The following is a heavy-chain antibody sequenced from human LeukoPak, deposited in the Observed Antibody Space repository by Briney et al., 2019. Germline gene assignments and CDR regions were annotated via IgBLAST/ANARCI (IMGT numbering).Heavy chain of an antibody. J-gene: IGHJ4*02. CDR1: GYSFTSYW. CDR2: IYPGDSDT. Sequence: GEPLKISCKGPGYSFTSYWIGWVRQMPGKGLEWMGIIYPGDSDTRYSPSFQGQVTISADKSISTAYLQWSSLKASDTAMYYCARRVYCGGDCHSTFDYWGQGTLVTVSS. D-gene: IGHD2-21*02. V-gene: IGHV5-51*01. CDR3: ARRVYCGGDCHSTFDY.